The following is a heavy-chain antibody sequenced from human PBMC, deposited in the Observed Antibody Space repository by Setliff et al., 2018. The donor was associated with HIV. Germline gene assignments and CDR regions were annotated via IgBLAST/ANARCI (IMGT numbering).Heavy chain of an antibody. D-gene: IGHD3-10*01. J-gene: IGHJ5*02. CDR1: GGSFGDYH. CDR2: IFRSGTT. Sequence: PSETLSLTCTLSGGSFGDYHWSWIRQPAGRGLEWIGRIFRSGTTDYKFSLKSRVTISIDTSRNQFSLRLTSETAEDTAVYYCARDRHYSGLGSYGPWGPGTLVTVSS. CDR3: ARDRHYSGLGSYGP. V-gene: IGHV4-4*07.